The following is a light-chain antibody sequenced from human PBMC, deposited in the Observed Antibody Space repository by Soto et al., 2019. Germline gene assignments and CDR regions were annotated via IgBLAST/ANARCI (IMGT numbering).Light chain of an antibody. CDR3: CSYAGSYTYV. CDR2: DVS. V-gene: IGLV2-11*01. CDR1: SSNVGGYNY. Sequence: QSVLTQPRSVSGSPGQSVTISCTGTSSNVGGYNYVSWYQQRPGKAPKLMIYDVSERPSGVPDRFSGSKSGNTASLTISGLQAEDETDYYCCSYAGSYTYVFGTGTTLTVL. J-gene: IGLJ1*01.